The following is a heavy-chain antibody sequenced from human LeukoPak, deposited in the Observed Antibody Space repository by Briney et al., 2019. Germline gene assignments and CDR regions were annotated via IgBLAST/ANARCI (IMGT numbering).Heavy chain of an antibody. D-gene: IGHD6-13*01. CDR1: GYTFTSYD. J-gene: IGHJ5*02. Sequence: ASVKVSCKASGYTFTSYDINWVRQATGQGLEWMGWINAGNGNTKYSQKFQGRVTITRDTSASTAYMELSSLRSEDTAVYYCARGPAAAVDWFDPWGQGTLVTVSS. V-gene: IGHV1-3*01. CDR3: ARGPAAAVDWFDP. CDR2: INAGNGNT.